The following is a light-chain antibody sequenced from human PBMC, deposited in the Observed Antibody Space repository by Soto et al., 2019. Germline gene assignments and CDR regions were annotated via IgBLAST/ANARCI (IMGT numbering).Light chain of an antibody. J-gene: IGKJ1*01. V-gene: IGKV1-5*03. CDR3: QQYDSYLWT. Sequence: DIQMTQSPSTLSASVGDRVTITCRAGQSINSWLAWYQQKPGKAPKLLIYRASTLERGVPSRFSGTRSGTEFTLSISSLQPDDFATYYCQQYDSYLWTFGQGTKVEI. CDR2: RAS. CDR1: QSINSW.